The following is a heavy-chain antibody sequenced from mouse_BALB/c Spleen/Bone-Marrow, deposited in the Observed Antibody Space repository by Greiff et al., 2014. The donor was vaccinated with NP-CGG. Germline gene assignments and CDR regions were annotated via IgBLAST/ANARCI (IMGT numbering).Heavy chain of an antibody. CDR2: ISNGGGST. D-gene: IGHD2-2*01. CDR1: GFTFSDCY. CDR3: ARQGIYYGYDPFAY. J-gene: IGHJ3*01. Sequence: VQLKESGGGLVQPGGSLKLSCATSGFTFSDCYMYWVRPTPEKRLEWVAYISNGGGSTYYPDTVKGRFTISRDNAKNTLYLQMSRLKSEDTAMYYCARQGIYYGYDPFAYWGQGTLVTVS. V-gene: IGHV5-12*02.